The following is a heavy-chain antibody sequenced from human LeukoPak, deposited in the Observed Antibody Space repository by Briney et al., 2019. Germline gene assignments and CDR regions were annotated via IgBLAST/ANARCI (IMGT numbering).Heavy chain of an antibody. Sequence: PGGSLRLSCAASGFTFSTSWMTWARQAPGKGLERVASIKDDGSGKYYVDSVKGRFTISRDNAKNSLYLQMNSLGVEDTAVYYCTNLGYTDWGQGTLVTVSS. V-gene: IGHV3-7*01. D-gene: IGHD5-18*01. CDR3: TNLGYTD. CDR1: GFTFSTSW. J-gene: IGHJ4*02. CDR2: IKDDGSGK.